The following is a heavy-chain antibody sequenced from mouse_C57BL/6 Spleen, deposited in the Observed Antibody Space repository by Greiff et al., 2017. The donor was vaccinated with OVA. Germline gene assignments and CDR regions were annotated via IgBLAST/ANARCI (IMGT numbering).Heavy chain of an antibody. CDR2: IYPRDGST. D-gene: IGHD2-4*01. V-gene: IGHV1-78*01. J-gene: IGHJ3*01. Sequence: VQLQESDAELVKPGASVKISCKVSGYTFTDHTIHWMKQRPEQGLEWIGYIYPRDGSTKYNEKFKGKATLTADKSSSTAYMQLNSLTSEDSAVYFCAREYYDYDGGFAYWGQGTLVTVSA. CDR1: GYTFTDHT. CDR3: AREYYDYDGGFAY.